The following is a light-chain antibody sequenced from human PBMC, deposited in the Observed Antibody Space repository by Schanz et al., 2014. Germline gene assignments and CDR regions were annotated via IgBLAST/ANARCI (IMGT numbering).Light chain of an antibody. CDR1: KLGDTY. CDR2: QDS. V-gene: IGLV3-1*01. Sequence: SSELTQPPSVSVSPGQTAIITCSGDKLGDTYACWYQQKPGQSPFLVIYQDSKRPSGIPERFSGSNSGNTATLTISGTQAMDEADYFCQAWDTTTAVFGGGTKLTVL. J-gene: IGLJ2*01. CDR3: QAWDTTTAV.